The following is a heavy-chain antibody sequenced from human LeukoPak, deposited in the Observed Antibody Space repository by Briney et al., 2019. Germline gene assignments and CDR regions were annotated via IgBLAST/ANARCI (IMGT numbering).Heavy chain of an antibody. D-gene: IGHD3-10*01. J-gene: IGHJ4*02. CDR1: GGSISSYS. Sequence: SETLSPTWLLSGGSISSYSWSWIRQPPGKGREWIGYIYYSGSTNYNPSLRSRVTISVDTYKNQFSLKLSSVTAADTAVYYCARAGFGELLFVYWGQGTLVTVSS. V-gene: IGHV4-59*01. CDR3: ARAGFGELLFVY. CDR2: IYYSGST.